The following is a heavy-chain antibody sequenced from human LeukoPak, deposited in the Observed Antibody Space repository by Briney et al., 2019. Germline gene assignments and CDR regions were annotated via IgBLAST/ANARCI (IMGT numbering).Heavy chain of an antibody. CDR3: ATGGANYDYVWGSYRYSYYFDY. V-gene: IGHV1-69*13. CDR2: IIPIFGTA. J-gene: IGHJ4*02. CDR1: GGTFSSYA. D-gene: IGHD3-16*02. Sequence: GASVKVSCKASGGTFSSYAISWVRQAPGQGLEWMGGIIPIFGTANYAQKFQGRVTITADESTSTAYMELSSLRSEDTAVYYCATGGANYDYVWGSYRYSYYFDYWGQGTLVTVSS.